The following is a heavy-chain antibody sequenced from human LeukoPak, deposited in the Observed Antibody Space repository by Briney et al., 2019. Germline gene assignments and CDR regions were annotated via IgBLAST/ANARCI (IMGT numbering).Heavy chain of an antibody. CDR1: GYTFTGYY. V-gene: IGHV1-2*02. Sequence: GASVKVSCKASGYTFTGYYMHWVRQAPGQGLEWMGWINPNSGGTNYAQKFQGRVTMTRDTSISTAYMELSRLRSDDTAVYYCALDPSGGSAEFDYWGQGTLVTVSS. D-gene: IGHD2-15*01. CDR3: ALDPSGGSAEFDY. J-gene: IGHJ4*02. CDR2: INPNSGGT.